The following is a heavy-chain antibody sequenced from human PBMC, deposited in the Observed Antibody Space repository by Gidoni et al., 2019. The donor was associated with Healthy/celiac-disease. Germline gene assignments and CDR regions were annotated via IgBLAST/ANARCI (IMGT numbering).Heavy chain of an antibody. CDR3: DP. V-gene: IGHV2-26*01. CDR2: IFSNDEK. CDR1: GFPLSNARMG. Sequence: HVTFTESGPVLVKPTETLTLTCTVSGFPLSNARMGVSWIRQPPGTALEWLAHIFSNDEKSYSTSLKSRLNISKDTSKSQVVLTMTNMDPGIIGDNWIDPRGQGTLVTVSS. D-gene: IGHD3-10*01. J-gene: IGHJ5*02.